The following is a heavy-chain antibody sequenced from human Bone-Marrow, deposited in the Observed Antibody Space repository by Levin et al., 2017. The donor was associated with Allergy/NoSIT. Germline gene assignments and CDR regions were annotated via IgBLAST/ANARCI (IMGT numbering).Heavy chain of an antibody. CDR2: ISWNSGSI. Sequence: GGSLRLSCAASGFTFDDYAMHWVRQAPGKGLEWVSVISWNSGSIGYADSVKGRFTISSDNANNSLYLQMNRLRAEATAVYYCAKGMGPVYSSYYYGMEVWGQGTTVTVSS. V-gene: IGHV3-9*01. CDR1: GFTFDDYA. D-gene: IGHD2-21*01. CDR3: AKGMGPVYSSYYYGMEV. J-gene: IGHJ6*02.